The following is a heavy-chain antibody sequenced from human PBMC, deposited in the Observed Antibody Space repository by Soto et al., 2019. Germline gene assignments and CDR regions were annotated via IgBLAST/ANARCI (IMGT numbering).Heavy chain of an antibody. CDR2: IWYDGSNT. D-gene: IGHD3-10*01. CDR1: GFTFSSHG. Sequence: QVQLVESGGGVVRPGRSLRLSCAASGFTFSSHGMHWVRQAPGKGLEWVAVIWYDGSNTSYADSVKGRFTISRDDSKSTLYLQMNGLRAEDTSVYYCARETYRSGRRLDNWGRGTLVTVSS. CDR3: ARETYRSGRRLDN. V-gene: IGHV3-33*01. J-gene: IGHJ4*02.